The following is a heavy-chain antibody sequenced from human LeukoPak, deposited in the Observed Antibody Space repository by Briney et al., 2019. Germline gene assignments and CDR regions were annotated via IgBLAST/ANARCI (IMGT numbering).Heavy chain of an antibody. D-gene: IGHD3-10*01. CDR2: ITNSGNSK. CDR1: EFTFSSYS. CDR3: AKGSGLLWFGESALDY. V-gene: IGHV3-48*01. Sequence: GGSLRLSCAASEFTFSSYSMNWVRQAPGKGLEWVSYITNSGNSKSYADSVKGRFTISRDNTKNTLYLQMNSLRAEDTAVYYCAKGSGLLWFGESALDYWGQGTLVTVSS. J-gene: IGHJ4*02.